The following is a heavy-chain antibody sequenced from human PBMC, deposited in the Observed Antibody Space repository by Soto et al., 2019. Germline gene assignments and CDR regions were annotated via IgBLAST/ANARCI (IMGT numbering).Heavy chain of an antibody. CDR2: INPNSGGT. V-gene: IGHV1-2*02. J-gene: IGHJ6*02. Sequence: SVKVTCKASGYTFTGYYMHWVRQAPGQGFEWMGWINPNSGGTNYAQKFQGRVTMTRDTSISTAYMELSRLRSDDTAVYYCARDQGYSSPGYYYYGMDVWGQGTTVTSP. D-gene: IGHD5-18*01. CDR3: ARDQGYSSPGYYYYGMDV. CDR1: GYTFTGYY.